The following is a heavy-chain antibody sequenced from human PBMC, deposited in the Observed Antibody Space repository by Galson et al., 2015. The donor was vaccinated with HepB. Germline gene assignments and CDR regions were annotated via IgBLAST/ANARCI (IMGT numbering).Heavy chain of an antibody. V-gene: IGHV3-48*02. J-gene: IGHJ1*01. D-gene: IGHD3-10*01. CDR2: ISSSSSTI. Sequence: SLRLSCAASGFTFSSYSMDWVRQAPGKGLEWVSYISSSSSTIYYADSMKGRFTISRDNAKNSLYLQMNSLRDEDTAVYYCARGPTSGPTAEYFQHWGQGTLVTVSS. CDR1: GFTFSSYS. CDR3: ARGPTSGPTAEYFQH.